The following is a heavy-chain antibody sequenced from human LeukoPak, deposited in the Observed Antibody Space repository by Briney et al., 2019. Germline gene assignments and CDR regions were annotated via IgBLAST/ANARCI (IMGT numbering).Heavy chain of an antibody. CDR1: GYSITNDYY. V-gene: IGHV4-38-2*02. Sequence: SETLSLTCTVSGYSITNDYYWGWIRQPPGKGLEWIGSIYHDGRIDYNPSLKSRVTISRDTSNDQFSLKLSSVTAADTAMYYCARDTSPGITGTYWGQGTLVTVSS. D-gene: IGHD1-20*01. J-gene: IGHJ4*02. CDR3: ARDTSPGITGTY. CDR2: IYHDGRI.